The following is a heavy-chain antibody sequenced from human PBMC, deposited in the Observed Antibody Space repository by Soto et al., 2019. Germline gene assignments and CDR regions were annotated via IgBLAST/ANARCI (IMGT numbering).Heavy chain of an antibody. D-gene: IGHD3-22*01. V-gene: IGHV5-10-1*01. CDR3: ASYYDSSGYYGMDV. Sequence: GESLKISCEGSGYSLTSYCISWVRQMPGKGLERIGRIEPSESYTNSSPSFQGHVTISADKSISTAYLQWSSLKASDTAMYYCASYYDSSGYYGMDVWGQGTTVTVSS. CDR2: IEPSESYT. J-gene: IGHJ6*02. CDR1: GYSLTSYC.